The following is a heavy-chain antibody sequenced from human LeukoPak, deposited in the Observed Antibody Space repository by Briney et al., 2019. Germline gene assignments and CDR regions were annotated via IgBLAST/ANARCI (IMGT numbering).Heavy chain of an antibody. D-gene: IGHD3-22*01. CDR3: ARDRYTKYYYDSSSAFDI. CDR2: IWYDGGNK. J-gene: IGHJ3*02. CDR1: GFTFSSYG. Sequence: GGSLRLSCAASGFTFSSYGMHWVRQAPGKGLEWVAVIWYDGGNKYYGDSVKGRFTISRDNSKNTLYLQMNSLRAEDTAVYYCARDRYTKYYYDSSSAFDIWGQGTMVTVSS. V-gene: IGHV3-33*01.